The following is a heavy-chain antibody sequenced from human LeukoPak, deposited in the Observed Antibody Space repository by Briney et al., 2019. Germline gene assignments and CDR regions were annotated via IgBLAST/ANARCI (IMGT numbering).Heavy chain of an antibody. Sequence: GGSLRLSCAASGFTFSSYAMSWVRQAPGKGLEWVSAISGSGGNTYYTDSVKGRFTISRDNSKNTLYLQMNSLRAEDTAVYYCAKDGIYSSSARGSAFDIWGQGTMVTVSS. CDR1: GFTFSSYA. V-gene: IGHV3-23*01. D-gene: IGHD6-6*01. CDR3: AKDGIYSSSARGSAFDI. J-gene: IGHJ3*02. CDR2: ISGSGGNT.